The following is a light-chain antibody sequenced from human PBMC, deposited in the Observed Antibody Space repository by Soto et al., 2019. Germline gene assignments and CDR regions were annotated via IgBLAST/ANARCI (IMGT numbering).Light chain of an antibody. CDR2: RNN. J-gene: IGLJ2*01. CDR1: SSNIGSNY. CDR3: AAWDDSLNVL. Sequence: QSVLTQPPSASGTPGQRVTISCSGSSSNIGSNYVYWYQQLPGTAPKLLIYRNNQRPLGVSDRFSGSKSGTSASRAISGLRSEDGADYYCAAWDDSLNVLLGGGTKLTVL. V-gene: IGLV1-47*01.